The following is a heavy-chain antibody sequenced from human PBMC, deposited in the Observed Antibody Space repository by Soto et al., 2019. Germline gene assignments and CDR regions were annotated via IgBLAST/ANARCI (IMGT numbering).Heavy chain of an antibody. V-gene: IGHV3-15*01. CDR3: AKVGDGYYDSSGHFAG. J-gene: IGHJ4*02. CDR1: GFTFSHAW. D-gene: IGHD3-22*01. Sequence: PGGSLRLSCAASGFTFSHAWMSWVRQAPGKGLEWVGRIKSRADGGTKDYGAPVRGRFTISRDDSENMLYLQMNSLKTEDTAVYYCAKVGDGYYDSSGHFAGWGQGTLVTVSS. CDR2: IKSRADGGTK.